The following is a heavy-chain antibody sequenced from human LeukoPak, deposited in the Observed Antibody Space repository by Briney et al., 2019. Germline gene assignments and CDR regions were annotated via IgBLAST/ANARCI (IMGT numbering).Heavy chain of an antibody. CDR2: LYTGGET. CDR1: GFSVSNNY. J-gene: IGHJ4*02. V-gene: IGHV3-53*01. CDR3: ARGFAPAYNFGVFDG. Sequence: PGGSLRLSCAASGFSVSNNYMIWVRQAPGKGLEWFSLLYTGGETNYADSVKGRFTISRDNSKNTVSLQMNSLRAEDTAVYYCARGFAPAYNFGVFDGWGQGTLVTVSS. D-gene: IGHD5-18*01.